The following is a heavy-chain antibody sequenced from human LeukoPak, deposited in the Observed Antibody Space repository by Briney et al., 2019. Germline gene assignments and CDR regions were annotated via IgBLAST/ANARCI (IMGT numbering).Heavy chain of an antibody. Sequence: ASVKVSCKGSGGTFSSYAISWVRQAPGQGLEWMGGIIPIFGTANYAQKFQGRVTITADESTSTAYMELSSLRSEDTAVYYCAAVSYLAFDIWGQGTMVTVSS. CDR2: IIPIFGTA. CDR3: AAVSYLAFDI. V-gene: IGHV1-69*01. D-gene: IGHD2-21*01. CDR1: GGTFSSYA. J-gene: IGHJ3*02.